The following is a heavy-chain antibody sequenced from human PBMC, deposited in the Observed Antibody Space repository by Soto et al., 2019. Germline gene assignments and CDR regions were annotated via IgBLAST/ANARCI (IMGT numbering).Heavy chain of an antibody. CDR3: ARIVYYYGSGSYYPPDY. Sequence: SETLSLTCTVSGGSISSYYWSWIRQPPGKGLEWIGYIYYSGSTNYNPSLKSRVTISVDTSKNQFSLKLSSVTAADTAVYYCARIVYYYGSGSYYPPDYWGQGTLVTVSS. J-gene: IGHJ4*02. CDR1: GGSISSYY. CDR2: IYYSGST. V-gene: IGHV4-59*01. D-gene: IGHD3-10*01.